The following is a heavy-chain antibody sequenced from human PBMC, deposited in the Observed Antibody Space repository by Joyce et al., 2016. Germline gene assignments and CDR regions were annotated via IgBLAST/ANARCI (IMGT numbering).Heavy chain of an antibody. V-gene: IGHV3-72*01. J-gene: IGHJ4*02. CDR3: TRRRHSHGIDY. Sequence: EVQLVESGGGLVQPGGSLSLSCAASGFIFSDPYMAWVRQDPGKGLEWVGRIRNSANSYTTEYAASVKGRFIISRDDAKNSLYLQMNSLKIEDTAVYYCTRRRHSHGIDYWGQGTLVTVSS. D-gene: IGHD1-14*01. CDR1: GFIFSDPY. CDR2: IRNSANSYTT.